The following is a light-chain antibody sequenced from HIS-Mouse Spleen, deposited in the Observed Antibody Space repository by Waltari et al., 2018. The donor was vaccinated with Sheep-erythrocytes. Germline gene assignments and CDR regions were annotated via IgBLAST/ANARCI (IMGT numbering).Light chain of an antibody. CDR1: QSISSY. Sequence: DIQTTQSPSSLSASVGDRVTITCRASQSISSYLNWYQQKPGKAPKLLIYAASSLQSGVPSRFSGSGSGTDFTLTISSLQPEDFATYYCQQSYSTPPTFGGGTKVKIK. V-gene: IGKV1-39*01. CDR2: AAS. J-gene: IGKJ4*01. CDR3: QQSYSTPPT.